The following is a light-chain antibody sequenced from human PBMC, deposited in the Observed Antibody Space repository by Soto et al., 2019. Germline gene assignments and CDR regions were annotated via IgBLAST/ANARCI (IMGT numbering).Light chain of an antibody. V-gene: IGKV3-20*01. J-gene: IGKJ1*01. CDR3: QQYGSSPWT. Sequence: DIVLTQSPATLSLSPGETATLSCRASQSVSSYLAWYQQKPGQAPRLLIYGASSRATGISDRFSGSGSGTDFTLTISRLEPEDFAVYYCQQYGSSPWTFGQGTKVDI. CDR2: GAS. CDR1: QSVSSY.